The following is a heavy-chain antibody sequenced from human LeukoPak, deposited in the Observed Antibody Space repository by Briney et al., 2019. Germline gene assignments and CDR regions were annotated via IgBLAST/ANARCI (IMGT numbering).Heavy chain of an antibody. J-gene: IGHJ4*02. CDR2: ISSSSSTI. V-gene: IGHV3-48*01. D-gene: IGHD5-18*01. Sequence: GGSLRLSCAASGFTFSSYALNWVRQAPGKGLEWVSYISSSSSTIYYTDSVKGRFTISRDNAKDSLYLQMNSLRAEDTAVYYCARGGLQYFDYWGQGTLVTVSS. CDR1: GFTFSSYA. CDR3: ARGGLQYFDY.